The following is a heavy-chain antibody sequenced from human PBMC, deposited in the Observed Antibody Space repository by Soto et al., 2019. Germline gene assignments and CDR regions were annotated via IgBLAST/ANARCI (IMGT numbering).Heavy chain of an antibody. CDR2: IYPGDSDT. J-gene: IGHJ3*02. Sequence: GASLKISCKGSGYSFTSYWIGWVRQMPGKGLEWMGIIYPGDSDTRYSPSFQGQVTISADKSISTAYLQWSSLKASDTAMYYCARRGYYYDSSGLRDAFDIWGQGTMVTVSS. V-gene: IGHV5-51*01. D-gene: IGHD3-22*01. CDR3: ARRGYYYDSSGLRDAFDI. CDR1: GYSFTSYW.